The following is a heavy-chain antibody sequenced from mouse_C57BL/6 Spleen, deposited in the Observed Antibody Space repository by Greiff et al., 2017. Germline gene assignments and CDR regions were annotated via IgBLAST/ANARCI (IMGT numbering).Heavy chain of an antibody. Sequence: VQLQQSGPELVKPGASVKISCKASGYSFTGYYMNWVKQSPEKSLEWIGEINPSTGGTTYNQKFKAKATLTVDKSSSTAYMQLKSLTSEDSAVDYCARAPYSYYYAMDYWGQGTSVTVSS. J-gene: IGHJ4*01. CDR1: GYSFTGYY. D-gene: IGHD2-10*01. V-gene: IGHV1-42*01. CDR3: ARAPYSYYYAMDY. CDR2: INPSTGGT.